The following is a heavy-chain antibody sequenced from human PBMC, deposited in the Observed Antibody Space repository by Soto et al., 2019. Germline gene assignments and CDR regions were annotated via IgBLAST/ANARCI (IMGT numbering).Heavy chain of an antibody. V-gene: IGHV1-69*04. CDR1: GGTFSSYT. J-gene: IGHJ4*02. Sequence: ASVKVSCKASGGTFSSYTISWVRQAPGRGLEWMGRIIPILGIANYAQKFQGRVTITADKSTSTAYMELSSLRSEDTAVYYCARDQGRYCSSTSCFVDYWGQGTLVTVSS. CDR2: IIPILGIA. CDR3: ARDQGRYCSSTSCFVDY. D-gene: IGHD2-2*01.